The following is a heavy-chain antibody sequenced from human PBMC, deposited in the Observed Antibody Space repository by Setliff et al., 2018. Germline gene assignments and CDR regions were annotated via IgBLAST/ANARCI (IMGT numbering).Heavy chain of an antibody. CDR2: IYYSGST. CDR3: ARDPLTTNRRRAFDI. D-gene: IGHD4-17*01. Sequence: KSSETLSLTCTVSGGSISSGGYYWSWIRQHPGKGLEWIGYIYYSGSTYYNPSLKSRVTISVDTPKNQFSLKLSSVTAADTAVYYCARDPLTTNRRRAFDIWGQGTMVTVS. J-gene: IGHJ3*02. V-gene: IGHV4-31*03. CDR1: GGSISSGGYY.